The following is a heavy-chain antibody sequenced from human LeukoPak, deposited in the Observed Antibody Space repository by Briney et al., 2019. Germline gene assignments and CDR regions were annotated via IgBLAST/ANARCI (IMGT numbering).Heavy chain of an antibody. V-gene: IGHV3-7*03. CDR3: ARNNGMDV. CDR2: VNLDGSDT. Sequence: PEWLANVNLDGSDTYSLHSVKGRFPISKDNAKNSLYLQMNSLRAEDTALYHCARNNGMDVWGQGPTVIVSS. J-gene: IGHJ6*02.